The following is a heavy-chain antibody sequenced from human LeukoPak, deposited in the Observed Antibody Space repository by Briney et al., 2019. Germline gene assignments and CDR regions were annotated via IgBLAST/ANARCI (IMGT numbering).Heavy chain of an antibody. CDR3: VRIPNGANFPNWFDP. V-gene: IGHV3-21*01. Sequence: PGGSQRLSCAASGFILSNHYMNWVRRAPGKGLEWVSSISGNSNNINYADSVKGRFTISRDNPKNSLYLQMNSRRVDDTAMYYCVRIPNGANFPNWFDPWGQGTLVTVSS. CDR1: GFILSNHY. CDR2: ISGNSNNI. J-gene: IGHJ5*02. D-gene: IGHD4/OR15-4a*01.